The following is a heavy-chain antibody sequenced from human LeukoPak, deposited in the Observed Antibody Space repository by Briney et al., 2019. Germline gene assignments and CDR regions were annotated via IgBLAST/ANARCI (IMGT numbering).Heavy chain of an antibody. Sequence: ASVRVSCKASGYTFTSYDINWVRQATGQGLEWMGWMNPNSGNTGYAQKFQGRVTMTRNTSISTVYMQLSSLRSEDTAVYYCARGVNPVDVWGKGTTVTVSS. J-gene: IGHJ6*04. CDR3: ARGVNPVDV. CDR1: GYTFTSYD. V-gene: IGHV1-8*01. CDR2: MNPNSGNT.